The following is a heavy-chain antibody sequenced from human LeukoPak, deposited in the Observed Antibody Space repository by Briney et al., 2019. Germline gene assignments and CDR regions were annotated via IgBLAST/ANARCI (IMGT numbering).Heavy chain of an antibody. CDR2: IYASGST. D-gene: IGHD2-2*02. J-gene: IGHJ3*01. CDR1: GGSISSYY. V-gene: IGHV4-4*07. CDR3: ARSRCYNCAFDF. Sequence: SETLSLTCTVSGGSISSYYWSWIRQPAGKGLELIGRIYASGSTNYNPSLKSRVTMSVDTSENQFPLKLSSVTAADTAVYYCARSRCYNCAFDFWGQGTMVTVSS.